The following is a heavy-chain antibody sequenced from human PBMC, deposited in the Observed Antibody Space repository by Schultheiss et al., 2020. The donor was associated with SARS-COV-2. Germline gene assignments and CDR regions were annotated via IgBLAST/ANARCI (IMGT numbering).Heavy chain of an antibody. J-gene: IGHJ6*02. V-gene: IGHV3-64D*06. D-gene: IGHD2-21*02. Sequence: GGSLRLSCSASGFTFSSYAMHWVRQAPGKGLEYVSAISSNGGSTYYADSVKGRFTISRDNSKNTLYLQMSSLRAEDTAVYYCVKDRRGKKVTALLYYGMDVWGQGTTVTVSS. CDR2: ISSNGGST. CDR3: VKDRRGKKVTALLYYGMDV. CDR1: GFTFSSYA.